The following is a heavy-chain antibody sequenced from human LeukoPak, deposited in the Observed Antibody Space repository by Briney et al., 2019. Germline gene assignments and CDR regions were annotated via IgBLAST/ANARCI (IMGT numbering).Heavy chain of an antibody. Sequence: SETLSLTCTVSGGPMSSRSYYWGWIRQSPGKGLEWIGSNYYNESTYYNPSFKSRVTIHVDMSENQFSLRLNSVTAADTAVYFCARGYSTGTPFFDYWGQGILITVSS. CDR3: ARGYSTGTPFFDY. V-gene: IGHV4-39*01. D-gene: IGHD2-8*02. J-gene: IGHJ4*02. CDR1: GGPMSSRSYY. CDR2: NYYNEST.